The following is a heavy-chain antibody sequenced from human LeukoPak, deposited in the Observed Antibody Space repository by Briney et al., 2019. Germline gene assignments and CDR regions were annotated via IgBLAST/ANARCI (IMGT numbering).Heavy chain of an antibody. CDR1: GFSLSTSGMC. Sequence: ESGPALVKPTQTLTLTCTFSGFSLSTSGMCVSWIRQPPGKALEWLALIDWDEDRYYSTSLKTRLTISKDTSKNQVVLTMTNMDPVDTATYYCARIVGVVAAAGRIGYYYYGMDVWGKGTTVTVSS. D-gene: IGHD6-13*01. CDR3: ARIVGVVAAAGRIGYYYYGMDV. V-gene: IGHV2-70*01. CDR2: IDWDEDR. J-gene: IGHJ6*04.